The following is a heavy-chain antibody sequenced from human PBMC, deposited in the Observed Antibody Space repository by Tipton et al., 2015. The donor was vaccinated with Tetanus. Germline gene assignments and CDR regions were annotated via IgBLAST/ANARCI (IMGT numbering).Heavy chain of an antibody. V-gene: IGHV3-23*01. CDR1: GFTFSSYA. CDR2: ISDSGGTT. J-gene: IGHJ4*02. D-gene: IGHD3-22*01. CDR3: AKEVDVSSGWRNFDY. Sequence: SLRLSCAASGFTFSSYAMHWVRQAPGKGLEWVSSISDSGGTTYYAGSVKGRFTLSRDNSKNTLFLHMDPLRAEDTAVYYCAKEVDVSSGWRNFDYWGQGTLVTVSS.